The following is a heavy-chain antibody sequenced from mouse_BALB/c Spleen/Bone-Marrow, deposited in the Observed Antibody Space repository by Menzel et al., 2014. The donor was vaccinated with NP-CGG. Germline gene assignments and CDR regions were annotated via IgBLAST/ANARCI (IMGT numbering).Heavy chain of an antibody. Sequence: QVQLQESGSVLVRPGASVKLSCKASGYTFTNSWIHWARQTPGQGLEWIGEIHPNSGNTNFNEKFKVKVTMTVDTSSSTAYVDLSSLTAEDSAVYYCARHHRYAYYFDYWGQGTTLTVSS. J-gene: IGHJ2*01. CDR2: IHPNSGNT. D-gene: IGHD2-14*01. CDR3: ARHHRYAYYFDY. V-gene: IGHV1S130*01. CDR1: GYTFTNSW.